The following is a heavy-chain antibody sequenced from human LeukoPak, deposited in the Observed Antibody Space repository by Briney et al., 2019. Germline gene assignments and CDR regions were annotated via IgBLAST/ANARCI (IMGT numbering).Heavy chain of an antibody. Sequence: ASVKVSCKASGYTFTSYYMHWVRQAPGQGLEWMGIINPSGGSTSYAQKFQGRVTMTRDMSTSTVYMELSSLRSEDTAVYYCARDSIVRGNIGNDMDVWGKGTTVTVSS. CDR1: GYTFTSYY. D-gene: IGHD2-8*01. J-gene: IGHJ6*03. CDR2: INPSGGST. V-gene: IGHV1-46*01. CDR3: ARDSIVRGNIGNDMDV.